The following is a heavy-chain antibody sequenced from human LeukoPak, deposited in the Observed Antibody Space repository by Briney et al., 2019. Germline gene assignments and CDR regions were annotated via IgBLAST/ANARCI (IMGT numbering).Heavy chain of an antibody. D-gene: IGHD6-19*01. Sequence: GGSLRLSCAASGFTVSSNYMGWVRQAPGKGLEWVSVIYSGGSTYYADSVKGRFTISRDNSKNTLYLQMNSLRAEDTAVYYCARDRVEAPYSSGWYDYWGQGTLVTVSS. CDR2: IYSGGST. CDR3: ARDRVEAPYSSGWYDY. V-gene: IGHV3-53*01. CDR1: GFTVSSNY. J-gene: IGHJ4*02.